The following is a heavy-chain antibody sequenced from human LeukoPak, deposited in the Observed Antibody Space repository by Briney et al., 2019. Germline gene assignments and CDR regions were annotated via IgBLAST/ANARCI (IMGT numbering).Heavy chain of an antibody. CDR2: ISWNSGSI. V-gene: IGHV3-9*01. CDR3: AKGGVLNYYYYGMDV. Sequence: GRSLRLSCAASGFTFDDYAMHWVRQAPGKGLEWFSGISWNSGSIGYADSVKGRFTISRDNAKNSLYLQMNSLRAEDTALYYCAKGGVLNYYYYGMDVWGQGTTVTVSS. CDR1: GFTFDDYA. D-gene: IGHD3-10*01. J-gene: IGHJ6*02.